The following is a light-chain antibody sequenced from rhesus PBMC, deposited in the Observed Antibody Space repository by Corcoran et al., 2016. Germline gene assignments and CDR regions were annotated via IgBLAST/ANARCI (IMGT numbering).Light chain of an antibody. V-gene: IGKV1-22*01. CDR2: KAS. CDR3: LQYSSSPFT. CDR1: QGISSW. J-gene: IGKJ3*01. Sequence: DIQMTQSPSSLSASVGDKVTITCRASQGISSWLAWYQQKPGKAPKLLKIKASSLQGGVPSRFSGHGSGTDFTLTSISLQPEDFATYYCLQYSSSPFTFGPGTKLDIK.